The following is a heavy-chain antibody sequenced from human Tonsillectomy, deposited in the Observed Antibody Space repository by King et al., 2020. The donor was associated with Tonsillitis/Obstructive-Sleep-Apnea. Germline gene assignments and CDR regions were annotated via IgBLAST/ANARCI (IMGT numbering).Heavy chain of an antibody. V-gene: IGHV3-23*04. CDR3: AKARTDKIPAAMGY. CDR1: GFTFSSYA. D-gene: IGHD2-2*01. J-gene: IGHJ4*02. Sequence: VQLVESGGGLVQSGGSLRLSCAASGFTFSSYALTWVRQVPGRGLEWVSGISDSGGSTYYADSVKGRFTISRDNSRSTLYLQMNSLRAADTAVYYCAKARTDKIPAAMGYWGQGTLVTVSS. CDR2: ISDSGGST.